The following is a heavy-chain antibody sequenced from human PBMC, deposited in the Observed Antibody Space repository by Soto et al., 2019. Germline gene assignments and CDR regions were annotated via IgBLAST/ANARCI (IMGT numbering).Heavy chain of an antibody. Sequence: QVQLQESGPGLVKPSQTLSLTCTVSGGSISSGDYYWSWIRQPPGKGLEGIGYIYYSGSTYYNPSLRSRVTISVDTSKNQFSLKLSSVSAADTAVYYCARTPRAYYYDSSAYYYGDIDYWGQGTLVTVSS. J-gene: IGHJ4*02. D-gene: IGHD3-22*01. CDR3: ARTPRAYYYDSSAYYYGDIDY. CDR1: GGSISSGDYY. V-gene: IGHV4-30-4*01. CDR2: IYYSGST.